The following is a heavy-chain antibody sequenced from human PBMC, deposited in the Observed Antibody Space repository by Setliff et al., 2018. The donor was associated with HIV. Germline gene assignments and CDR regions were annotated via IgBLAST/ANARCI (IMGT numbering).Heavy chain of an antibody. V-gene: IGHV3-21*01. D-gene: IGHD7-27*01. J-gene: IGHJ4*02. CDR1: GFTFDDYA. Sequence: PGESLKISCAASGFTFDDYAMNWVRQAPGKGLEWVSSITSGSTYVNYADSVKGRFSISRDNSKNSLYLQMISLRAEDTALYYCARQGNWEFDYWGQGTLVTVSS. CDR2: ITSGSTYV. CDR3: ARQGNWEFDY.